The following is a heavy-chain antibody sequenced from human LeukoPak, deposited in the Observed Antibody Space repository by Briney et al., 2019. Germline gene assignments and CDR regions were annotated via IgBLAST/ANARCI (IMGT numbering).Heavy chain of an antibody. Sequence: GGSLRLSCTASGFTFSTYAMSWVRQAPGKGLDWVSSISSSGAGTYYADSVKGRFTISRDNSKNTLYLQMNSLRAEDTAVYYCAKLWCSGGSCHEDYWGQGTLVTVSS. J-gene: IGHJ4*02. D-gene: IGHD2-15*01. CDR2: ISSSGAGT. CDR3: AKLWCSGGSCHEDY. CDR1: GFTFSTYA. V-gene: IGHV3-23*01.